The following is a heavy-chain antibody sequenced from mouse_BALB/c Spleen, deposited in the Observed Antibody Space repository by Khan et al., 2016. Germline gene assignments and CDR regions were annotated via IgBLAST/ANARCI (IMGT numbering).Heavy chain of an antibody. V-gene: IGHV1S81*02. Sequence: QVQLKQSGAELVKPGASVKLSCKASGYTFTSYYMYWVKQRPGQGLEWIGEINPSNGDTNFNERFKSKATLTVDKSSSTTYMQFSSLTSEDSAVXDCTRAGYDYPFAYWGQGTLVTVSA. CDR3: TRAGYDYPFAY. D-gene: IGHD2-4*01. CDR1: GYTFTSYY. J-gene: IGHJ3*01. CDR2: INPSNGDT.